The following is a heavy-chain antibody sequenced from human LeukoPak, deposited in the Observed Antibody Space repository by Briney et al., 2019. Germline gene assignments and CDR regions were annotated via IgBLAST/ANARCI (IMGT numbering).Heavy chain of an antibody. J-gene: IGHJ2*01. V-gene: IGHV4-59*08. D-gene: IGHD3-22*01. Sequence: SSETLSLTCTVSGGSISSYYWSWLRQPPGKGLVWIGYIYYSGSTNYHPSLKSRVTISVDTSKIQCSLKLSSVTAADTAVYYCVRRGNYYDSSGYYYVWYFDLWGRGTLVTVSS. CDR3: VRRGNYYDSSGYYYVWYFDL. CDR2: IYYSGST. CDR1: GGSISSYY.